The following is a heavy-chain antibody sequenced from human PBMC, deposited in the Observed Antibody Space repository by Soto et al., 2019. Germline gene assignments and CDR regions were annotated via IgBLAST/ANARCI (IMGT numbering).Heavy chain of an antibody. CDR3: ASEPPVDYDSSGDY. CDR2: INPNSGGT. V-gene: IGHV1-2*02. Sequence: ASVKVSCKASGYTFTGYYMHWVRQAPGQGLEWMGWINPNSGGTNYAQKFQGRVTMTRDTSISTAYMELSRLRSDDAAVYYCASEPPVDYDSSGDYWGQGTLVTVSS. D-gene: IGHD3-22*01. CDR1: GYTFTGYY. J-gene: IGHJ4*02.